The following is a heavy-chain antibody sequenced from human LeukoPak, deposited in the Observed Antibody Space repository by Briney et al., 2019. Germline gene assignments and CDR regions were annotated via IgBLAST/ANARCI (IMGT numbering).Heavy chain of an antibody. CDR3: ARAVATRIAARPGANYYCMDV. D-gene: IGHD6-6*01. J-gene: IGHJ6*03. Sequence: GASVKVSCKASGYTFTSYDINWVRQATGQGLEWMGWMNPNSGNTGYAQKFQGRVTITTDESTSTAYMELSSLRSEDTAVYYCARAVATRIAARPGANYYCMDVWGKGTTVTVSS. CDR1: GYTFTSYD. CDR2: MNPNSGNT. V-gene: IGHV1-8*03.